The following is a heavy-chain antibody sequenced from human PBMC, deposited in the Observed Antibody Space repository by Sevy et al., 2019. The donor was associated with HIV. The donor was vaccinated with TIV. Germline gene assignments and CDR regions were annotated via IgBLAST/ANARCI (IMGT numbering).Heavy chain of an antibody. Sequence: GGSLRLSCAASGFNVNDIYINWVRQAPGKGLEWVSSISSSSSYIYYADSVKGRFTISRDNAKNSLYLQMNSLRAEDTAVYYCARYCSSTSCYSYFDYWGQGTLVTVSS. CDR1: GFNVNDIY. D-gene: IGHD2-2*01. J-gene: IGHJ4*02. CDR3: ARYCSSTSCYSYFDY. V-gene: IGHV3-21*01. CDR2: ISSSSSYI.